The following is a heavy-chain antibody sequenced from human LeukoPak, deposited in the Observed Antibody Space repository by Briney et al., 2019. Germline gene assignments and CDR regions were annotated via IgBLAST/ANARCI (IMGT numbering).Heavy chain of an antibody. D-gene: IGHD1-14*01. CDR1: GGSISSSSYC. Sequence: SETLSLTCTVSGGSISSSSYCWGWIRQPPGKGLEWIGSIYYSGSTYYNPSLKSRVTISVDTSKNQFSLKLSSVTAADTAVYYCARAGYWFDPWGQGTLVTVSS. V-gene: IGHV4-39*07. CDR2: IYYSGST. J-gene: IGHJ5*02. CDR3: ARAGYWFDP.